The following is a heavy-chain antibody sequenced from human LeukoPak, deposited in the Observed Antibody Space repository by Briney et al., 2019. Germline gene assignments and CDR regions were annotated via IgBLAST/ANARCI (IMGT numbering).Heavy chain of an antibody. V-gene: IGHV3-30*04. CDR3: ARDLGETQLWSSSFDY. Sequence: PGGSLRLSCAASGFTFSSYAMHWVRQAPGKGLEGVAVISYDGSNKYYADSVKGRFTISRDNSKNTLYLQMNSLRAEDTAVYYCARDLGETQLWSSSFDYWGQGTLVTVSS. CDR1: GFTFSSYA. J-gene: IGHJ4*02. D-gene: IGHD5-18*01. CDR2: ISYDGSNK.